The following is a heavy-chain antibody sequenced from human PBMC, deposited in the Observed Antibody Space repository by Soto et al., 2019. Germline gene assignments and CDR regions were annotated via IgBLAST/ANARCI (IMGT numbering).Heavy chain of an antibody. D-gene: IGHD7-27*01. CDR1: GYTFSGYY. Sequence: QVQLVQSGAEVKKPGASVEVSCKASGYTFSGYYMHWVRQAPGQGLEWVGWINPDSGGTNSAQKFQGWVTMTRDTSTRTVYMELTRLRSNDTAVYYCARGETGVDDAFDIWGQGTMVTVS. V-gene: IGHV1-2*04. CDR3: ARGETGVDDAFDI. J-gene: IGHJ3*02. CDR2: INPDSGGT.